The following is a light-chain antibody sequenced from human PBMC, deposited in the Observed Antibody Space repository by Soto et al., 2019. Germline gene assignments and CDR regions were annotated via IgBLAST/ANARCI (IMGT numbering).Light chain of an antibody. CDR1: QSVSSN. CDR3: QQYNNWPLT. Sequence: EIVMTQSPATLSVSPGERATLSCRASQSVSSNLAWYQQTPGQAPRLLIYGASTRATGIPARFSGSVSGTEFTLTISSLQSEDFAVYYCQQYNNWPLTFGQGTKV. J-gene: IGKJ1*01. CDR2: GAS. V-gene: IGKV3-15*01.